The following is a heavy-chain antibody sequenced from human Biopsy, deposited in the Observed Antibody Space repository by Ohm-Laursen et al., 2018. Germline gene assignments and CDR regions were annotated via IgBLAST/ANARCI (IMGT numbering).Heavy chain of an antibody. J-gene: IGHJ2*01. CDR1: GGSISSYY. CDR3: ARHAPSYSGSYWRYFDL. D-gene: IGHD1-26*01. Sequence: GTLSLTCTVSGGSISSYYWNWIRQPAGKGLEWIGRIYTSGSTNFNPSLKSRVTMSIDTSKNHLSLRLTSVTAADTAVYYCARHAPSYSGSYWRYFDLWGRGTLVTVSS. CDR2: IYTSGST. V-gene: IGHV4-4*07.